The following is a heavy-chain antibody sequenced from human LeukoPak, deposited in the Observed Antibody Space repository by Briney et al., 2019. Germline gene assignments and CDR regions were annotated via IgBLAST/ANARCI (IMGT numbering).Heavy chain of an antibody. CDR1: GFTFSNAW. Sequence: PGGSLRLSCAASGFTFSNAWMSWVRQAPGKGLEWAGRIKSKTDGGTTDYAAPVKGRFTISRDDSKNTLYLQMNSLKTEDTAVYYCTTASTPIKYCSSTSCYTGSDAFDIWGQGTMVTVSS. J-gene: IGHJ3*02. D-gene: IGHD2-2*02. CDR2: IKSKTDGGTT. CDR3: TTASTPIKYCSSTSCYTGSDAFDI. V-gene: IGHV3-15*01.